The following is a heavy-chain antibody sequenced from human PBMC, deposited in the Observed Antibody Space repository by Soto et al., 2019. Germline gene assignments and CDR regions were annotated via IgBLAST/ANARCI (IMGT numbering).Heavy chain of an antibody. J-gene: IGHJ6*02. CDR1: GYSFPSQL. V-gene: IGHV5-51*01. CDR3: ARIPHSTTSYLMDV. CDR2: IYPADSDT. Sequence: GESLNISCKGSGYSFPSQLIGWVRQTPGKGLEWMGSIYPADSDTRYSPSFQGQVTISADKSIRTAYLEWSSLKASDSAMYYCARIPHSTTSYLMDVWGQGTTVTVSS. D-gene: IGHD3-16*02.